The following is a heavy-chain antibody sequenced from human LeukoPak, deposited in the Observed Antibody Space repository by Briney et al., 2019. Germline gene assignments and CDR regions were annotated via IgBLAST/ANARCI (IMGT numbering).Heavy chain of an antibody. D-gene: IGHD5-18*01. CDR1: GYTFTGYY. V-gene: IGHV1-2*02. CDR2: INPNSGGT. CDR3: ARDIVMVTYWFDP. Sequence: ASVKVSCKTSGYTFTGYYMHWVRQAPGQGLEWMGWINPNSGGTNYAQKFQGRVTMTRDTSISTAYMELSRLRSDDTAVYYCARDIVMVTYWFDPWGQGTLVTVSS. J-gene: IGHJ5*02.